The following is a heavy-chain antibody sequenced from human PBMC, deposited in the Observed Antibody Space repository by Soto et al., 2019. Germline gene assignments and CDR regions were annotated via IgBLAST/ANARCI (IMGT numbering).Heavy chain of an antibody. D-gene: IGHD3-10*01. CDR2: IYYSGST. Sequence: SETLSLTCTVSGGSISSSSYYWGWIRQPPGKGLEWIGSIYYSGSTYYNPSLKSRVTISVDTSKNQFSLKLSSVTAADTAVYYCARGSSLLIWFGEYFDIWGQGTMVTVS. CDR3: ARGSSLLIWFGEYFDI. CDR1: GGSISSSSYY. J-gene: IGHJ3*02. V-gene: IGHV4-39*01.